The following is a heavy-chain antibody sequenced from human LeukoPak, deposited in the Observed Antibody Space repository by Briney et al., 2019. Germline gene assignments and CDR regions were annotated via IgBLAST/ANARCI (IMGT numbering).Heavy chain of an antibody. CDR2: IIPIFGTA. CDR3: ARGARFWEWSNNGFDP. J-gene: IGHJ5*02. Sequence: GSSVKVSCKASGGTFSSYAISWVRQAPGQGLEWMGGIIPIFGTANYAQKFQGRVTITTDESTSTAYMELSSLRSEDTAVYYCARGARFWEWSNNGFDPWGQGTLVPVSS. D-gene: IGHD3-3*01. V-gene: IGHV1-69*05. CDR1: GGTFSSYA.